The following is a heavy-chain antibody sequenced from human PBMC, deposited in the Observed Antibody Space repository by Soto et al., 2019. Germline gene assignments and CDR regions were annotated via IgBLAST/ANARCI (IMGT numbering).Heavy chain of an antibody. CDR3: ARVVLEWLPTSGFDY. CDR1: GYSFTSYG. V-gene: IGHV1-18*04. CDR2: ITAENGNT. D-gene: IGHD3-3*01. J-gene: IGHJ4*02. Sequence: QIQLVQSGAEVKKPGASVKVSCKASGYSFTSYGITWVRQAHGQGPEWLGWITAENGNTNYAQKFQGRGTMTTDTSTNTAYMELRGLRSDDTAVYYCARVVLEWLPTSGFDYWGQGTLVTVSS.